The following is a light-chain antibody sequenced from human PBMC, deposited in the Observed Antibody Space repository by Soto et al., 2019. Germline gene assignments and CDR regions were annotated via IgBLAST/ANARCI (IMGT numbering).Light chain of an antibody. Sequence: QVTPSTSAISASVGVRVIITCRLLQAISNYLAWYQQRPGRAPKLLLFDTSKLQSGVPSRFSGSGSGTDFTLTISSLLPEDFATYHCQKAYSTPRLTFGQGTRLEIK. CDR3: QKAYSTPRLT. V-gene: IGKV1-39*01. J-gene: IGKJ5*01. CDR2: DTS. CDR1: QAISNY.